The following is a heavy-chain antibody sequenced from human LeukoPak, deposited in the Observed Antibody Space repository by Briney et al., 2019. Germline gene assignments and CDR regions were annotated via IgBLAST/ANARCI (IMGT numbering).Heavy chain of an antibody. D-gene: IGHD6-19*01. CDR2: INHSGST. V-gene: IGHV4-34*01. CDR1: GGSFSGYY. CDR3: ARGIVSGSAWYFGCYFDY. Sequence: SETLSLTCALFGGSFSGYYWNWIREPPGKALEWIGQINHSGSTNYNSSLKSRVTISVDTSKNQFSVKLTSVTAAHTAVYFCARGIVSGSAWYFGCYFDYWGQGTLVTVSS. J-gene: IGHJ4*02.